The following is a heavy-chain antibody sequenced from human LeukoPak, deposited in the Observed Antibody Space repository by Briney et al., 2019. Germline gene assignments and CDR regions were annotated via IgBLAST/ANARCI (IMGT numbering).Heavy chain of an antibody. CDR1: GGSISSGGYY. D-gene: IGHD1-26*01. Sequence: SQTLSLTCAVSGGSISSGGYYWSWIHQYSGKGLEWIGYIYYSGSTHYNPSLKSRVTISVDKAKNQFSLKMRSVTAADTAVYYCARDRLATGGMDVWGQGTTVTVSS. CDR2: IYYSGST. CDR3: ARDRLATGGMDV. J-gene: IGHJ6*02. V-gene: IGHV4-31*11.